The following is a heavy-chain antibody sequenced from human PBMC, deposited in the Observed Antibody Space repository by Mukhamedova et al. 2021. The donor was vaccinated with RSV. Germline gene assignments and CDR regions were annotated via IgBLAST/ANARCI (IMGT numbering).Heavy chain of an antibody. CDR2: ISSSSVYI. Sequence: VSSISSSSVYIYYADSVKGRFTIFRDNAKNSLYLQMNSLRAEDTAVYFCARVEFRGPRGDDYWGQGTLVTVSS. V-gene: IGHV3-21*01. CDR3: ARVEFRGPRGDDY. D-gene: IGHD3-10*01. J-gene: IGHJ4*02.